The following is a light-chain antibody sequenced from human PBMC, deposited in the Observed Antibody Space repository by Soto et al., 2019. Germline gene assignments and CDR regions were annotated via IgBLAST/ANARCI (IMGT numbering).Light chain of an antibody. CDR3: QQYNSYLFT. V-gene: IGKV1-5*01. CDR2: DAS. Sequence: DIQMTQSPSTLSASVGDRVTITCRASQSISSWLAWYQQKPGKAPKLLIYDASSLESGVPSRFSGSGSGTEFTLCISSLQPDDFATYYCQQYNSYLFTFGPGTKVDIK. CDR1: QSISSW. J-gene: IGKJ3*01.